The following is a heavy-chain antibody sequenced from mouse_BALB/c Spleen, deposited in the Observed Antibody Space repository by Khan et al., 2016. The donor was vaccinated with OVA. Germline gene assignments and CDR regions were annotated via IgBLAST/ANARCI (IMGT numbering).Heavy chain of an antibody. CDR3: ARDRIDY. V-gene: IGHV1-7*01. CDR1: GYTFTTYW. J-gene: IGHJ2*01. Sequence: QVQLMQSGAELAKPGASVKMSCKASGYTFTTYWMHWVKQRPGQGLEWIGYINPTSGFTDYNQKFKDKATLTADKSSSTAYMQLSSLTSDDSAGYYWARDRIDYWGQGTTLTVSS. CDR2: INPTSGFT.